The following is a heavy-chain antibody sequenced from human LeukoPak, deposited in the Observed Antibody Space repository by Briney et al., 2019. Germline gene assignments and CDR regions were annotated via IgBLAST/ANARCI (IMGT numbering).Heavy chain of an antibody. D-gene: IGHD1-26*01. CDR2: IHISGST. CDR1: GASISSGSYY. CDR3: ARHRWELLYYFDY. V-gene: IGHV4-61*02. J-gene: IGHJ4*02. Sequence: SETLSLTCTVSGASISSGSYYWSWIRQPAGKGLEWIGRIHISGSTYYNPSLKSRVTISVDTSKNQFSLKLSSVTAADTAVYYCARHRWELLYYFDYWGQGTLVTVSS.